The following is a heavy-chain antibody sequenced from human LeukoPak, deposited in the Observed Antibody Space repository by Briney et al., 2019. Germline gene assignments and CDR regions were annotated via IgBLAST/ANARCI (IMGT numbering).Heavy chain of an antibody. CDR2: IYSDGRT. CDR1: GISVHDEY. D-gene: IGHD2/OR15-2a*01. J-gene: IGHJ4*02. V-gene: IGHV3-53*01. Sequence: GGSLRLSCEGSGISVHDEYISWVRQAPGKGLEWVAVIYSDGRTFYADSVQGRFTVSRDTPKNIVDLQMNRLRVEDTAIYYCASQIGLDYWGQGTLVTVSS. CDR3: ASQIGLDY.